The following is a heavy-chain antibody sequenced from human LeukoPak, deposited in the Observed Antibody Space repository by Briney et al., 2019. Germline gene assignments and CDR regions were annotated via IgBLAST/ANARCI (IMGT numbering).Heavy chain of an antibody. D-gene: IGHD3-10*01. CDR3: ARGVNDAFDT. CDR2: IYSSDIT. CDR1: GGSISTYY. J-gene: IGHJ3*02. Sequence: SETLSLTCTVSGGSISTYYWTWIRQPPGKGLEWIGYIYSSDITNYNPSLNSRVTISLDVSKNQFSLKLTSVTAADTAIYYCARGVNDAFDTWGQGTMVTVSS. V-gene: IGHV4-59*01.